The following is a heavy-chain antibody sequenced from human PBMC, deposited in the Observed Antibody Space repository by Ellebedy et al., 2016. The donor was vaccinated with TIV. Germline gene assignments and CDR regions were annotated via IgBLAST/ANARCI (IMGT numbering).Heavy chain of an antibody. CDR2: IVAVFGTT. Sequence: ASVKVSCKASGGIFRSNAFSWVRQAPGQGLEWMGGIVAVFGTTTYAQKFQDRVTLSADESTSTAYMELSSPTADDTAVYYCATYSGYHFRGNYLDYWGQGTLVTVSS. J-gene: IGHJ4*02. D-gene: IGHD5-12*01. CDR3: ATYSGYHFRGNYLDY. CDR1: GGIFRSNA. V-gene: IGHV1-69*13.